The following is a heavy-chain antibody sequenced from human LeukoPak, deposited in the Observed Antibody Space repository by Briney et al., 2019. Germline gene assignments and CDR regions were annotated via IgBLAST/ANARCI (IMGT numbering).Heavy chain of an antibody. CDR2: INWNGGST. D-gene: IGHD3-22*01. V-gene: IGHV3-20*04. CDR3: AKVEMYYYDSSPAPYFDY. J-gene: IGHJ4*02. Sequence: PGGSLRLSCAASGFTFSSYWMSWVRQAPGKGLEWVSGINWNGGSTGYADSVKGRFTISRDNAKNSLYLQMNSLRAEDTALYYCAKVEMYYYDSSPAPYFDYWGQGTLVTVSS. CDR1: GFTFSSYW.